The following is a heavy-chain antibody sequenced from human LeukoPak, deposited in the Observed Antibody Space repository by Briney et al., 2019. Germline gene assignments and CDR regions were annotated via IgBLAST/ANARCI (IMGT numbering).Heavy chain of an antibody. D-gene: IGHD6-13*01. J-gene: IGHJ4*02. CDR2: IYYSGST. CDR3: ARDITGLIAAAD. Sequence: SETLSLXCTVSGGSSSSYYWRWIRQPPGKGLEWIGYIYYSGSTNYNPSLKSRVTISVDTSKNQFSLKLSSVTAADTAVYYCARDITGLIAAADWGQGTLVTVSS. V-gene: IGHV4-59*01. CDR1: GGSSSSYY.